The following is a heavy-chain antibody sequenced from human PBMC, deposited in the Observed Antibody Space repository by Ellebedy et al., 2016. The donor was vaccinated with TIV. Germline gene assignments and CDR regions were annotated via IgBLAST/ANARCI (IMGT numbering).Heavy chain of an antibody. D-gene: IGHD2-15*01. CDR2: ITSSSSTI. V-gene: IGHV3-48*02. CDR3: ARGATGPYYYGMDV. J-gene: IGHJ6*02. CDR1: GFTFSNYN. Sequence: GESLKISXAASGFTFSNYNMNWVRQAPGKGLEWVSYITSSSSTIYYADSVKGRFTISRDNAKNSLYLQMNSLRDEDTAVYYCARGATGPYYYGMDVWGQGTTVTVSS.